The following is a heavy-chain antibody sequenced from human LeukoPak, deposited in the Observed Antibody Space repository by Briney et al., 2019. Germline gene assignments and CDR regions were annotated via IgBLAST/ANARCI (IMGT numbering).Heavy chain of an antibody. V-gene: IGHV3-23*01. D-gene: IGHD5-12*01. CDR3: AKGYSGYDWSHDY. Sequence: GGSLRLSCAASGFTFSSYAMSWVRQAPGKGLEWVSAISGSGGSTYYADSVRGRFTISRDNSKNTLYLQMNSLRAEDTAVYYCAKGYSGYDWSHDYWGQGTLVTVSS. CDR1: GFTFSSYA. J-gene: IGHJ4*02. CDR2: ISGSGGST.